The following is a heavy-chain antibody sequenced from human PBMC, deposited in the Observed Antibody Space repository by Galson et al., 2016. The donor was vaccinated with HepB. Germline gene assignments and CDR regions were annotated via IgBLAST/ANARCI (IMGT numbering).Heavy chain of an antibody. CDR1: GYSFTSAW. CDR2: IYPGNSDA. CDR3: ARHTFNNRWSYFDY. D-gene: IGHD1/OR15-1a*01. Sequence: QSGAEVKKSGESLRISCKGSGYSFTSAWIAWVRQMPGKGLEWMGIIYPGNSDARYSPSFQGQVTISVDKSISTAYPQWRSLKASDSAIYYCARHTFNNRWSYFDYWGHGTLVTVSS. J-gene: IGHJ4*01. V-gene: IGHV5-51*01.